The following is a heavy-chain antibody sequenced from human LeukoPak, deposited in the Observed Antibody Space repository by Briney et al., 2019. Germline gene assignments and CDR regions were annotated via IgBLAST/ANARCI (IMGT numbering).Heavy chain of an antibody. CDR3: ARARDGLLWFGELFPFFDF. J-gene: IGHJ4*02. Sequence: GGSLRLSCAGSGFTFSSYWMSWVRQAPGKGLEWVANIKEDGSEKYYGDSVKGRFTISRDNAKNSLYLEMNSLRAEDKAVYYCARARDGLLWFGELFPFFDFWGQGNLVTVSS. D-gene: IGHD3-10*01. CDR1: GFTFSSYW. V-gene: IGHV3-7*01. CDR2: IKEDGSEK.